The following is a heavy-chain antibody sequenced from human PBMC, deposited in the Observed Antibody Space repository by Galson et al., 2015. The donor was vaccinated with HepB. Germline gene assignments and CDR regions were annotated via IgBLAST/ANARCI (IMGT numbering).Heavy chain of an antibody. D-gene: IGHD5-12*01. CDR3: ARWLPPFDY. J-gene: IGHJ4*02. Sequence: SLRLSCAASGFTFSSYAMHWVRQAPGKGLEWVAVISYDGSNKYYADSVKGRFTISRDNSKNTLYLQMNSLRAEDTAVYYCARWLPPFDYWGQGTLVTVSS. CDR1: GFTFSSYA. V-gene: IGHV3-30-3*01. CDR2: ISYDGSNK.